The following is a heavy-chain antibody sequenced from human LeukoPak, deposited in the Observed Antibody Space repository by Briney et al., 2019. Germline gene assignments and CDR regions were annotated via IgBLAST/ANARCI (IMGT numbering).Heavy chain of an antibody. Sequence: SETLSLNCSVSGGSISGYYWTWIRQPPGKGLEWIGNIYHSGSTNYNPSLKSRVTISIDTSKNQFSLNLTSVTAADTAVYSCARDRGDRSGYYSGYYGMDVWGQGTTVTVSS. CDR2: IYHSGST. CDR1: GGSISGYY. J-gene: IGHJ6*02. CDR3: ARDRGDRSGYYSGYYGMDV. V-gene: IGHV4-59*01. D-gene: IGHD3-22*01.